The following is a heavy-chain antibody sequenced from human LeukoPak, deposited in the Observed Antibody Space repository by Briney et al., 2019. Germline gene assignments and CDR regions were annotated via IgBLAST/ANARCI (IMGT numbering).Heavy chain of an antibody. CDR2: IYYSGST. J-gene: IGHJ4*02. CDR1: GGSISSSSYY. Sequence: KPSETLSLTCTVSGGSISSSSYYWGWIRQPPGKGLEWIGSIYYSGSTYYNPSLKSRVTISVDTSKNQFSLKLSSVTAADTAVYYCASRGAQWLPQGYYFDYWGQGTLVTVSS. CDR3: ASRGAQWLPQGYYFDY. D-gene: IGHD6-19*01. V-gene: IGHV4-39*01.